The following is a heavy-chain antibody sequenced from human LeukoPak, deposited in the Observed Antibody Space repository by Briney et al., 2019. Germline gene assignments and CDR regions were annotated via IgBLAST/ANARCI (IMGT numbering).Heavy chain of an antibody. CDR3: ARDVYYYGSGMGY. Sequence: PGGSLRLSCAASGFTFSSYWMHWVRQAPGKGLVRVSRINSDGSSTSYADSVKGRFTISRDNAKNTLYLQMNSLRAEDTAVYYCARDVYYYGSGMGYWGQGTLVTVSS. CDR1: GFTFSSYW. D-gene: IGHD3-10*01. J-gene: IGHJ4*02. CDR2: INSDGSST. V-gene: IGHV3-74*01.